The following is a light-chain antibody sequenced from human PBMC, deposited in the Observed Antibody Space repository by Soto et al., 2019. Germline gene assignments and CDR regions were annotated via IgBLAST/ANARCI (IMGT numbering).Light chain of an antibody. CDR2: HVS. Sequence: QSALTQPASVSGSPGQSITISCTGTSSDVGAYNYVSWYQQHPAKIPKLMIYHVSNRPSGVSDRFSGSKSGNTASLTISGLQAEDEADYYCYSYTTSSTDVFGPGTKLTVL. CDR3: YSYTTSSTDV. CDR1: SSDVGAYNY. V-gene: IGLV2-14*01. J-gene: IGLJ1*01.